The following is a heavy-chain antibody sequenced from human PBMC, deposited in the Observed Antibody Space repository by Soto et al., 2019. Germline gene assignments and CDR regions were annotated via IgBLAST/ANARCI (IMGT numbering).Heavy chain of an antibody. CDR2: ISGSGGST. D-gene: IGHD6-13*01. CDR1: GFTFSSYA. CDR3: ANELGIAAAGILWFDP. Sequence: GGSLRLSCAASGFTFSSYAMSWVRQAPGKGLEWVSAISGSGGSTYYADSVKGRFTISRDNSKNTLYLQMNSLRAEDTAVYYCANELGIAAAGILWFDPWGQGTLVTVSS. J-gene: IGHJ5*02. V-gene: IGHV3-23*01.